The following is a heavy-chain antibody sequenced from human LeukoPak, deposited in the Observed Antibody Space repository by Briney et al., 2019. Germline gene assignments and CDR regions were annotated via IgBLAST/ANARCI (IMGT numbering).Heavy chain of an antibody. V-gene: IGHV3-23*01. D-gene: IGHD1-1*01. J-gene: IGHJ4*02. CDR2: ISGSGGNT. CDR1: GFTFKSCA. Sequence: GGSLRLSCAASGFTFKSCAMSWVRQAPGKGLEWVSAISGSGGNTYYADSVKGRFSMSRDNSKSTLNLQMNSLRAEDTAVYYCAKATNWYPSGRTHDYWGQGTLVTVSS. CDR3: AKATNWYPSGRTHDY.